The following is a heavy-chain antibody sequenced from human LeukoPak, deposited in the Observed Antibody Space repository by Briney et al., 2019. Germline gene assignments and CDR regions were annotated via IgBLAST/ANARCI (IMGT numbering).Heavy chain of an antibody. Sequence: GGSLRLSCTASGFTFGDYAMGWFRQAPGKGLEWVGFIRSKAYGGTTEYAASVKGRFTISRDDSKSIAYLQMNSLKTEDTAVYYCTRGPSYVDYWGQGTLVTVSS. CDR1: GFTFGDYA. V-gene: IGHV3-49*03. J-gene: IGHJ4*02. CDR2: IRSKAYGGTT. D-gene: IGHD5-18*01. CDR3: TRGPSYVDY.